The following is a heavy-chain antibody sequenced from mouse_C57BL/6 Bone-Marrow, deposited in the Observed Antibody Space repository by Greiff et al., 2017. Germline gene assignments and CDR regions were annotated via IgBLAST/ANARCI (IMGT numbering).Heavy chain of an antibody. Sequence: VQLQQSGAELVRPGASVKLSCTASGFNIKDDYMHWVKQRPEQGLEWIGWIDPENGDTEYASKFQGKATITADTSSSTAYLQLSSLTSEDTAVYYCTFYSNYYFDYWGQGTTLTVSS. J-gene: IGHJ2*01. CDR3: TFYSNYYFDY. CDR1: GFNIKDDY. CDR2: IDPENGDT. V-gene: IGHV14-4*01. D-gene: IGHD2-5*01.